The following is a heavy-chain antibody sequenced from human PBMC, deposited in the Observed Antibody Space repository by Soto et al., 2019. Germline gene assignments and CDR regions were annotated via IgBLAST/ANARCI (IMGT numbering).Heavy chain of an antibody. CDR3: ARVYGSTSPLGSLNYYYYYGMDV. CDR2: INSDGSST. J-gene: IGHJ6*02. D-gene: IGHD2-2*01. Sequence: GGSLSLSCAASGFTFSSYWMHWVRQAPGKGLVWVSRINSDGSSTSYADSVKGRFTISRDNAKNTLYLQMNSLRAEDTAVYYCARVYGSTSPLGSLNYYYYYGMDVWGQGTTVTVSS. CDR1: GFTFSSYW. V-gene: IGHV3-74*01.